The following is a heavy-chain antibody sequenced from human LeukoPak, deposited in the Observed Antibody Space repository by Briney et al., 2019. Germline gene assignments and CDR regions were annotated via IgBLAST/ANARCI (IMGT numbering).Heavy chain of an antibody. CDR1: GYTFTSYY. J-gene: IGHJ4*02. V-gene: IGHV1-46*01. CDR2: INPGGGST. Sequence: GASVKVSCKASGYTFTSYYLHWVRQAPGQGLEWMGIINPGGGSTNYAQKFQGRVTMTRDTSTSTVYMELRSLRSDDTAVYYCARGDGYNSAGLDYWGQGTLVTVSS. D-gene: IGHD5-24*01. CDR3: ARGDGYNSAGLDY.